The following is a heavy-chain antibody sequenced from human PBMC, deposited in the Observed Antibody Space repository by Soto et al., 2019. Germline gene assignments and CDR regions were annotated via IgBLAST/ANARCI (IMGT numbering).Heavy chain of an antibody. V-gene: IGHV5-10-1*01. J-gene: IGHJ4*02. Sequence: GEALKISCKGSGYSFAGYCITWVRQKPGKGLEWMGRIDPSDSQTYYSPSFRGHVTISVTKSITTVFLQWSSLRASDTAMYYCARQIYDSDTGPNFQYYFDSWGQGTPVTVSS. CDR3: ARQIYDSDTGPNFQYYFDS. D-gene: IGHD3-22*01. CDR1: GYSFAGYC. CDR2: IDPSDSQT.